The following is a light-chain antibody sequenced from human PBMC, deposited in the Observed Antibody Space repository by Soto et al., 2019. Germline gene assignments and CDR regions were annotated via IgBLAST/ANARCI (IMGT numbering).Light chain of an antibody. Sequence: DIQMTQSPSTLSASVGDRVTINCRASQSISSWLAWYQQKPGKAPKLLIYKASSLESGVPSRFSGSGSGTEFTLTISSLQPDDFATYYCQQYNIYAPFGQGAK. J-gene: IGKJ1*01. CDR3: QQYNIYAP. CDR2: KAS. CDR1: QSISSW. V-gene: IGKV1-5*03.